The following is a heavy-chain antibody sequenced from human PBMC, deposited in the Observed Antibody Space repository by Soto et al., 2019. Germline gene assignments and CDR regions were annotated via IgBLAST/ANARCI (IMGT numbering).Heavy chain of an antibody. Sequence: QVQLVQSGAEVKKPGASVKVSCKASGYTFTSYDINWVRQATGQGLEWMGWMNPNSGNTGYAQKFQGRFTMTRNTSISTAYMELSRLRSEDTAVYYCARASSPPYYYGMDVWGQGTTVTVSS. CDR1: GYTFTSYD. J-gene: IGHJ6*02. V-gene: IGHV1-8*01. D-gene: IGHD2-15*01. CDR3: ARASSPPYYYGMDV. CDR2: MNPNSGNT.